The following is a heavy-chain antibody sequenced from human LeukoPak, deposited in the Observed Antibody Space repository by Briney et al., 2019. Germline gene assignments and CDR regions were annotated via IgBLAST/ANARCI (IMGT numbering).Heavy chain of an antibody. Sequence: ASVKVSCKASGGTFSSYAISWVRQAPGQGLEWMGGIIPIFGTANYAQKFQGRVTITADKSTSTAYMELSSLRSEDTAVYYCARDGRDVDTAMVYPRDYYYYYYMDVWGKGTTVTVSS. CDR3: ARDGRDVDTAMVYPRDYYYYYYMDV. J-gene: IGHJ6*03. CDR1: GGTFSSYA. V-gene: IGHV1-69*06. D-gene: IGHD5-18*01. CDR2: IIPIFGTA.